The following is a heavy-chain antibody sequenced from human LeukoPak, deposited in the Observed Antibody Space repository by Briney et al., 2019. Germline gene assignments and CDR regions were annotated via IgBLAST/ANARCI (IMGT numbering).Heavy chain of an antibody. CDR2: INHSGNT. Sequence: SETLSLTCAVYGGSFSGYCWSWIRQPPGKGLEWIGEINHSGNTNYNPSLKSRVTISVDTSKNQFSLELSSVTAADTAVYYCAREAYDSGSFRTDYYYMDVWGKGTTVTISS. V-gene: IGHV4-34*01. D-gene: IGHD3-10*01. CDR3: AREAYDSGSFRTDYYYMDV. J-gene: IGHJ6*03. CDR1: GGSFSGYC.